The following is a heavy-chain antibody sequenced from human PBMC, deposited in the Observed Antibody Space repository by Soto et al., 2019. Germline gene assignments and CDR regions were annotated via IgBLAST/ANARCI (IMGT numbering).Heavy chain of an antibody. CDR1: RYSFTTYA. V-gene: IGHV1-3*01. Sequence: SVEVSCNASRYSFTTYALHWVRQAPGQRLEWMGWINAGNGDTKYSEKFQGRVTITRDTSANTAYMELSSLRSEDTSVYYCARDPGTGAALRAYHFDYWGQGTLVTVSS. D-gene: IGHD1-1*01. J-gene: IGHJ4*02. CDR3: ARDPGTGAALRAYHFDY. CDR2: INAGNGDT.